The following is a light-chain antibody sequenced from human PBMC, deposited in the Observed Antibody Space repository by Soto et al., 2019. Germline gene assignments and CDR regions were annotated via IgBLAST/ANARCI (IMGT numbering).Light chain of an antibody. Sequence: EIVLTQSPGTLSLSPGEGATLACRASESVASNYLAWYQQKPGQAPRLIFYGASIRATGIPDRFSGSGAGTDFTLTLTRLQPEDFAVYYCQQYGSSPWTSGQGTKVDIK. J-gene: IGKJ1*01. V-gene: IGKV3-20*01. CDR2: GAS. CDR3: QQYGSSPWT. CDR1: ESVASNY.